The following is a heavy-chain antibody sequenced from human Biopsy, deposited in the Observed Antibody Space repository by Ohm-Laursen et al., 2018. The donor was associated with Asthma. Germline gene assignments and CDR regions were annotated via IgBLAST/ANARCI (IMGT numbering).Heavy chain of an antibody. CDR2: IRPHTGDT. CDR3: ARDPGGFDP. CDR1: GYTFTSTVSG. Sequence: SSVKVSCKTSGYTFTSTVSGISWVRPAPGQWLEWMGWIRPHTGDTNYAQMLRGRVTMTTDTSTSTAYMELRGLRSDDTVVYYCARDPGGFDPWGQGTLVTVSS. D-gene: IGHD3-10*01. J-gene: IGHJ5*02. V-gene: IGHV1-18*01.